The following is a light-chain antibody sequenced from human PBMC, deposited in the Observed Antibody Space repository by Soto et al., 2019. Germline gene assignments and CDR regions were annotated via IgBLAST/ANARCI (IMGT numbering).Light chain of an antibody. V-gene: IGKV2-28*01. CDR2: LGS. J-gene: IGKJ4*01. Sequence: DIVMTQSPLSLPVTPGEPASISCRSSQSLLHSNGYNYLDWYLQKPGQSPQLLIYLGSNRASGVPDRFSRRGSGTDFTLKISRVEAEDVGVYYCMQTLQTPLTFGGGTKVEIK. CDR1: QSLLHSNGYNY. CDR3: MQTLQTPLT.